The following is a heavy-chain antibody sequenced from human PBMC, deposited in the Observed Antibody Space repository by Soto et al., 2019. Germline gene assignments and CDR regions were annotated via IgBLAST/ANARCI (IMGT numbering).Heavy chain of an antibody. CDR3: ARGRGYSYGPYYFDY. CDR1: CGSISSEGYY. D-gene: IGHD5-18*01. CDR2: IYYSGTT. V-gene: IGHV4-31*03. Sequence: SETLSRTCTVSCGSISSEGYYWSWFRQLPGKGLEWIVDIYYSGTTYHNPSLRSRLTISGDASKNQFSLKLSSVTAADTALYYCARGRGYSYGPYYFDYWGQGTLVTVSS. J-gene: IGHJ4*02.